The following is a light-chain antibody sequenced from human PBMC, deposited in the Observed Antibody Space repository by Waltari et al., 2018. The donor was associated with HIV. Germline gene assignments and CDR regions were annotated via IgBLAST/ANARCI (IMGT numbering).Light chain of an antibody. J-gene: IGLJ2*01. CDR1: STDVPTYNY. Sequence: QSALTQPPSASGSPGQSVTISCTGTSTDVPTYNYVSWYQQHPGEAPKILIYEVNKRPSGVPDRFSGSKSGNTASLTVSGLQADDEADYCTSYEGKNNLVFGGGTKLTVL. V-gene: IGLV2-8*01. CDR3: TSYEGKNNLV. CDR2: EVN.